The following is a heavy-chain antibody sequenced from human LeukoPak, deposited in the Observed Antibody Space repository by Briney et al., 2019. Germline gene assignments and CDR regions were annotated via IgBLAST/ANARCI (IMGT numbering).Heavy chain of an antibody. CDR2: MNPNSGNP. Sequence: APVKVSCKAFGGTLCRYAISWVPQATGKGLEWMGWMNPNSGNPGYAQKFQGRVTMTRKNSIKTAFMEASGPRSEDQGVYYCARVRGSGWYYPAHYMYYMDVWGKGTTVTISS. J-gene: IGHJ6*03. CDR1: GGTLCRYA. CDR3: ARVRGSGWYYPAHYMYYMDV. V-gene: IGHV1-8*01. D-gene: IGHD6-19*01.